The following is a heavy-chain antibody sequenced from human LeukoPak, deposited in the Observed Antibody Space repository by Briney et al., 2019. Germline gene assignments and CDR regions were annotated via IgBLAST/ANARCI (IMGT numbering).Heavy chain of an antibody. J-gene: IGHJ4*02. Sequence: SVTLSLTCTVSGGSISSHYWSWIRQPPGKGLEWIGYIYYSGSTNYNPSLKSRVTISVDTSKNQFSLKLSSVTAADTAVYYCAREESSRGVFYWGQGTLVTVSS. V-gene: IGHV4-59*11. CDR1: GGSISSHY. CDR2: IYYSGST. CDR3: AREESSRGVFY. D-gene: IGHD6-13*01.